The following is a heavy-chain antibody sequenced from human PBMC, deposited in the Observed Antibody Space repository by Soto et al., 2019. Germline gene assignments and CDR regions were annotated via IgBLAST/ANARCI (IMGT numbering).Heavy chain of an antibody. CDR2: ILPLFGTG. Sequence: QVQLVQSGAEVKKPGSSVRVSCKASGGTFSSNAISWVRQAPGQGLEWMGGILPLFGTGKYAQKLQGRVTVTADKSTNTDYMDLRDLRSDDTAVYYCARCSEDTGGLFDSWGEGTLVTVSS. CDR3: ARCSEDTGGLFDS. V-gene: IGHV1-69*06. J-gene: IGHJ4*02. D-gene: IGHD3-16*01. CDR1: GGTFSSNA.